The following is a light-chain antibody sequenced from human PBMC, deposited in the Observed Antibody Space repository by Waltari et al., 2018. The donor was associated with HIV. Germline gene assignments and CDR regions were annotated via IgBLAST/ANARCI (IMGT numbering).Light chain of an antibody. V-gene: IGLV1-44*01. CDR1: NSNIGSNT. CDR3: AAWDDSLNDYV. CDR2: NNN. J-gene: IGLJ1*01. Sequence: QSVLTQPPSASGTPGQRVTISCSGSNSNIGSNTVNWYQQLPGTAPKLLIFNNNQRPSGVPDRFSGSKSGTSVSLAISGLQSEDEADYYCAAWDDSLNDYVFGIGTKVTVL.